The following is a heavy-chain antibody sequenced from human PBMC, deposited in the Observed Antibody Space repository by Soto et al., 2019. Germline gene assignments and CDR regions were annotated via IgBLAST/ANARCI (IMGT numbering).Heavy chain of an antibody. J-gene: IGHJ6*02. Sequence: SETLSLTCTVSGGSISSYYWSWSRQPPWKGLEWIGYIYYSGSTNYNPSLKSRVTISVDTSKNQFSLKLSSVTAADTAVYYCAREGYSSAYYYYYGMDVWGQGTTVTVSS. D-gene: IGHD3-22*01. CDR1: GGSISSYY. CDR2: IYYSGST. V-gene: IGHV4-59*01. CDR3: AREGYSSAYYYYYGMDV.